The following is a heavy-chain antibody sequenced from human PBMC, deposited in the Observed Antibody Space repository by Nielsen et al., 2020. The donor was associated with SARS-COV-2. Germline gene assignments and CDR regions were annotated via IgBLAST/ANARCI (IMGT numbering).Heavy chain of an antibody. J-gene: IGHJ6*02. CDR2: IRSKTNNYET. CDR3: KHYYDMDV. CDR1: GFTFSGPA. D-gene: IGHD2-21*01. Sequence: GESLKISCAASGFTFSGPAMHWVRQASGKGLEWVGRIRSKTNNYETSYAASVKGRFTISRDESKNMAYLQMSRLKTDDTAVYYCKHYYDMDVWGQGTTVTVSS. V-gene: IGHV3-73*01.